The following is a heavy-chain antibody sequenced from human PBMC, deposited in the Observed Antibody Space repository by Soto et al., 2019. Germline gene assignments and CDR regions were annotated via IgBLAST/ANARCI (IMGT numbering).Heavy chain of an antibody. CDR3: ARGPHYYDSSGCGY. V-gene: IGHV3-30-3*01. CDR1: GFTFSSYA. J-gene: IGHJ4*02. Sequence: QVQLVESGGGVVQPGRSLRLSCAASGFTFSSYAMHWVRQAPGKGLEWVAVISYDGSNKYYADSVKGRFTISRDNSKNTLYLQMNSLRAEDTAVYYCARGPHYYDSSGCGYWGQGTLVTVSS. CDR2: ISYDGSNK. D-gene: IGHD3-22*01.